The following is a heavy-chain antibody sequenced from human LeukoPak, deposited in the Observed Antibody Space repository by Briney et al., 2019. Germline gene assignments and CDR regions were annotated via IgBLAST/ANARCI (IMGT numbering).Heavy chain of an antibody. CDR2: ISAKNGDT. CDR1: GYSFTDYG. D-gene: IGHD3-22*01. CDR3: ARDSMIVVADFDY. V-gene: IGHV1-18*01. J-gene: IGHJ4*02. Sequence: ASVKVSCKASGYSFTDYGISWVRQAPGQGLEWMGFISAKNGDTNYVQKSQGRVTMTTDTPTNTAYMELRTLRYDDTAVYYCARDSMIVVADFDYWGQGTLVTVSS.